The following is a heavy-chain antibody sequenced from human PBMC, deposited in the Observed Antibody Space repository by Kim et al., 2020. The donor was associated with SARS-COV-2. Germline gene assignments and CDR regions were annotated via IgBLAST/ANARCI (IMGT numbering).Heavy chain of an antibody. V-gene: IGHV4-59*13. CDR3: ARDGDNWTASWYFDL. CDR1: GGSISSYY. CDR2: IYYSGST. Sequence: SETLSLTCTVSGGSISSYYWNWIRQSPGKGLEWIGYIYYSGSTNYNPSLKSRASISVDTSQNQFSLKLRSVTAADTAVYYCARDGDNWTASWYFDLWGRG. D-gene: IGHD1-20*01. J-gene: IGHJ2*01.